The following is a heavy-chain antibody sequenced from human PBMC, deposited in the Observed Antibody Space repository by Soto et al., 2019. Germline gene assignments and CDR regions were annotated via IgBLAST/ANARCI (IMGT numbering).Heavy chain of an antibody. Sequence: ASVKVSCKASGYTFTSYYMHWVRQAPGQGLEWMGIINPSGGSKSYAQKFQGRVAMTRDTTTSTVYMELSRLRSEDTAVYYCARYSSGYRATHSGGFYFDYWGQGTLVTVSS. V-gene: IGHV1-46*01. D-gene: IGHD3-22*01. J-gene: IGHJ4*02. CDR3: ARYSSGYRATHSGGFYFDY. CDR1: GYTFTSYY. CDR2: INPSGGSK.